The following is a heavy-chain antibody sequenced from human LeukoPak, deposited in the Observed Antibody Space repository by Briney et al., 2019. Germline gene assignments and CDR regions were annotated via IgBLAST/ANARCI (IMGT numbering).Heavy chain of an antibody. D-gene: IGHD3-10*01. CDR3: ARDRDYSGSSFSD. Sequence: GGSLRLSCAASGFTFSSYAMHWVRQAPGKGLEWVAVISYDGSNKYYADSVKGRFTISRDNSKNTLYLQMNSLRAEDTAVYYCARDRDYSGSSFSDWGQGTLVTVSS. CDR2: ISYDGSNK. V-gene: IGHV3-30-3*01. CDR1: GFTFSSYA. J-gene: IGHJ4*02.